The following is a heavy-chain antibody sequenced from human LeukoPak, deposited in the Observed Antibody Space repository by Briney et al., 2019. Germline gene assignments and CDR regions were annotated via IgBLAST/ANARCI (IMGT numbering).Heavy chain of an antibody. D-gene: IGHD4-23*01. J-gene: IGHJ3*02. CDR3: ARDGNYRRAFDI. CDR1: GGSISSYY. CDR2: IYYSGST. V-gene: IGHV4-59*01. Sequence: RSSETLSLTCTVSGGSISSYYWSWIRQPPGKGLEWIGYIYYSGSTNYNPSLKSRVTISIDTSENQFSLKLSSVTAADTAIYFCARDGNYRRAFDIWGQGTMVTV.